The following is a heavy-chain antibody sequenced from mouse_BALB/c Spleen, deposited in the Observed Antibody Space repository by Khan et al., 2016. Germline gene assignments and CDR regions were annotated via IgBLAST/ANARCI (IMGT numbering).Heavy chain of an antibody. CDR2: IWADGRT. D-gene: IGHD2-12*01. CDR3: SSDYDGFAY. CDR1: GFSLTGYG. J-gene: IGHJ3*01. V-gene: IGHV2-6-7*01. Sequence: QVQLKESGPGLVAPSQSLSITCTVSGFSLTGYGVNWVRQPPGKGLEWLGKIWADGRTDYNSDLKSRVSISKDNSKSQVVLKMNSLQTDDPANYDCSSDYDGFAYWGQGTLVIVSA.